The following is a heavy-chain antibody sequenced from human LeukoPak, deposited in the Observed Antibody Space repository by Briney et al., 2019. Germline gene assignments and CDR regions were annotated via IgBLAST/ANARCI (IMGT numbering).Heavy chain of an antibody. CDR2: ISYSGTN. CDR3: ARRPSNYYYMDV. J-gene: IGHJ6*03. CDR1: GGSISNYY. V-gene: IGHV4-59*01. Sequence: SETLSLTCSVAGGSISNYYWTSIRQPPGKGLEWIGYISYSGTNNYNPSLKSRVAISVDTSKSQFSLKLTSVTAADTAVYYCARRPSNYYYMDVWGKGTTVTVSS.